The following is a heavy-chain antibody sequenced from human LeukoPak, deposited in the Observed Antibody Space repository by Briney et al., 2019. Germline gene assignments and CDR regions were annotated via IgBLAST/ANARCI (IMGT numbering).Heavy chain of an antibody. V-gene: IGHV1-2*02. D-gene: IGHD1-26*01. CDR1: GYTFTGYY. Sequence: ASVKVSCKASGYTFTGYYMHWVRQAPGQGLEWMGWINPNSGGTNYAQKFQGRVTMTRDTSISTAYMELSRLRSDDTAVYYCAREQWELEGGWFDPWGQGTLVTVSS. J-gene: IGHJ5*02. CDR3: AREQWELEGGWFDP. CDR2: INPNSGGT.